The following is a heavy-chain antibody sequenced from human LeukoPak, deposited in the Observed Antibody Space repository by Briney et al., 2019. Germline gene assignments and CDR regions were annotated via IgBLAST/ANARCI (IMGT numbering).Heavy chain of an antibody. CDR2: IKHDGIDK. D-gene: IGHD5/OR15-5a*01. Sequence: GGSLRLSCTASGFTFSIFWMSWVRQAPGKGLEWVANIKHDGIDKYYVDSMKGRFTISRDNARNSLFLQLNSLRAEDTAVYYCARVTASRTPGAMDVWGKGTMVTVSS. J-gene: IGHJ6*04. CDR1: GFTFSIFW. V-gene: IGHV3-7*03. CDR3: ARVTASRTPGAMDV.